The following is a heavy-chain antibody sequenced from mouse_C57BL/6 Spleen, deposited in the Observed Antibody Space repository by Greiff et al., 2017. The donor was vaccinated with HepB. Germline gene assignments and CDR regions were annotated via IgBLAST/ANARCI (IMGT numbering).Heavy chain of an antibody. D-gene: IGHD4-1*01. CDR3: ASLGLGRAY. CDR2: IWGVGST. J-gene: IGHJ3*01. Sequence: VQLQESGPGLVAPSQSLSITCTVSGFSLTSYGVDWVRQSPGKGLEWLGVIWGVGSTNYNSALKSRLSISKDNSKSQVFLKMNSLQTDDPAMYYCASLGLGRAYWGQGTLVTVSA. CDR1: GFSLTSYG. V-gene: IGHV2-6*01.